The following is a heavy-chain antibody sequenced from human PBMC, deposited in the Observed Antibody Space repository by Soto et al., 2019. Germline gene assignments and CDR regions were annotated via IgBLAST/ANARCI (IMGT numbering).Heavy chain of an antibody. CDR2: IYYSGST. CDR3: ATHPYKRKEGRIAFDI. V-gene: IGHV4-31*03. CDR1: GGSISSGVYY. J-gene: IGHJ3*02. D-gene: IGHD1-1*01. Sequence: PSETLSLTCTVSGGSISSGVYYWSWIRQHPGKGLEWIGYIYYSGSTYYNPSLKSRVTISVDTSKNQFSLKLSSVTAADTAVYYCATHPYKRKEGRIAFDIWGQGTMVTVSS.